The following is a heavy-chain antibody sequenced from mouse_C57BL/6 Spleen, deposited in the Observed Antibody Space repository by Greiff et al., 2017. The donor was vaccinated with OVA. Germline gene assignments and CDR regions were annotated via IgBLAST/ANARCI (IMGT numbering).Heavy chain of an antibody. CDR1: GYTFTSYW. Sequence: QVQLQQSGAELVRPGSSVKLSCKASGYTFTSYWMHWVKQRPIQGLEWIGNIDPSDSETHYNQKFKDKATLTVDKSSSTAYMQLSSLTSEDSAVYYCARSGGYDSPFDYWGQGTTLTVSS. CDR3: ARSGGYDSPFDY. J-gene: IGHJ2*01. CDR2: IDPSDSET. D-gene: IGHD2-4*01. V-gene: IGHV1-52*01.